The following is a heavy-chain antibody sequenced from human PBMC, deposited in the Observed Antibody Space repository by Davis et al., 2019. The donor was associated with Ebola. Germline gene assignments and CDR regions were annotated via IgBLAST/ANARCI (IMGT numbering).Heavy chain of an antibody. J-gene: IGHJ2*01. CDR2: MHYGGAT. Sequence: SETLSLTCTVSGGAISGNDYYWTWIRQPPGKGLEWIGNMHYGGATYYNPSLKSRVSIFVDTSKNQFSMKLSSVTATDTAVYYCARVGSSYFDLWGRGTLVTVSS. CDR1: GGAISGNDYY. CDR3: ARVGSSYFDL. V-gene: IGHV4-39*01. D-gene: IGHD3-10*01.